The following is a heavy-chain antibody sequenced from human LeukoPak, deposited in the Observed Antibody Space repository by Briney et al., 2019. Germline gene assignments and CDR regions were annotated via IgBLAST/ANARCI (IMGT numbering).Heavy chain of an antibody. V-gene: IGHV3-72*01. CDR2: SRNKANNYTT. Sequence: PGGSLRLSCAASGFTFSDRFMDRVRQAPGKGLEWVGRSRNKANNYTTEYAASVKGRFTISRDESTNSLYLQMNSLKTEDTAVYYCARDGTAHYGMDVWGQGTTVTVSS. CDR1: GFTFSDRF. D-gene: IGHD1-14*01. J-gene: IGHJ6*02. CDR3: ARDGTAHYGMDV.